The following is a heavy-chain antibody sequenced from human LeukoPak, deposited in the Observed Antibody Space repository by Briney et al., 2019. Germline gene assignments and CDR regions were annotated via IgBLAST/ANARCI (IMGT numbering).Heavy chain of an antibody. CDR3: ARLAGGSWPTWFGP. D-gene: IGHD6-13*01. CDR1: GGSISGDY. CDR2: IYVGGST. Sequence: SKTLSLTCTVSGGSISGDYWAWIRQAPGKGLEWIGHIYVGGSTYYNPSLKSRVSISEDTSKNHFSLRLTSVTAADTAVYYCARLAGGSWPTWFGPWGQGILVTVSS. J-gene: IGHJ5*02. V-gene: IGHV4-4*09.